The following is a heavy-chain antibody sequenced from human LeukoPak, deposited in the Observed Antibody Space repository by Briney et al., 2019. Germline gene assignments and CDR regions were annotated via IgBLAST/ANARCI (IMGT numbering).Heavy chain of an antibody. Sequence: GGSLRLSCAASGFTFSTRWMNWVRQAPGKGLEWVAVIAYDGGNKYYVDSVKGRFTISRDNSKNTLFLQMNSLRAEDTAVYYCARDSSPWYYYDRSGSNGFDPWGQGTLVTVSS. V-gene: IGHV3-30*03. CDR3: ARDSSPWYYYDRSGSNGFDP. CDR2: IAYDGGNK. CDR1: GFTFSTRW. D-gene: IGHD3-22*01. J-gene: IGHJ5*02.